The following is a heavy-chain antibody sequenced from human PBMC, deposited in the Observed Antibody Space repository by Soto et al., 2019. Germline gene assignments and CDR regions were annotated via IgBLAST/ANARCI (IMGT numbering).Heavy chain of an antibody. V-gene: IGHV3-13*01. J-gene: IGHJ3*02. CDR3: ARESLAVAGRNAFDI. CDR1: GFTFSSYD. CDR2: IGTVGDT. Sequence: GGSLRLSCAASGFTFSSYDMHWVRQATGKGLEWVSAIGTVGDTYYPGSVKGRFTISRENAKNSLYLQMNSLRAGDTAVYYCARESLAVAGRNAFDIWGQGTMVTVSS. D-gene: IGHD6-19*01.